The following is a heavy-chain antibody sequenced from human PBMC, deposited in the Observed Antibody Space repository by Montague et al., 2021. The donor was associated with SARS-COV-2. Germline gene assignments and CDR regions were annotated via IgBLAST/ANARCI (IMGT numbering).Heavy chain of an antibody. V-gene: IGHV4-61*02. CDR1: GGSISSGSYY. CDR2: IYTSGST. Sequence: TLSLTCTVSGGSISSGSYYWNWIRQPAGKGLEWIGRIYTSGSTNYXPSLKSRVTISVDTSKNQFSLKLSSVTAADTAVYYCARESLHLTGYYNDYFDYWAREPWSPSPQ. CDR3: ARESLHLTGYYNDYFDY. J-gene: IGHJ4*02. D-gene: IGHD3-9*01.